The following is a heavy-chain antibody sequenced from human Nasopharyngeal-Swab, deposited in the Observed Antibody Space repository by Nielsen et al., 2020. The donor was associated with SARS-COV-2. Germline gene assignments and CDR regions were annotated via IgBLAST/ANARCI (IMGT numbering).Heavy chain of an antibody. Sequence: GGSLRLSCAASGFTFSSYGMHWVRQAPGKGLEWVAFIRYDGSNKYYADSVKGRFTISRDNSKNTLYLQMNSLRAEDTAVYCCAKEWDSSSWYYFDYWGQGTLVTVSS. CDR1: GFTFSSYG. V-gene: IGHV3-30*02. J-gene: IGHJ4*02. D-gene: IGHD6-13*01. CDR2: IRYDGSNK. CDR3: AKEWDSSSWYYFDY.